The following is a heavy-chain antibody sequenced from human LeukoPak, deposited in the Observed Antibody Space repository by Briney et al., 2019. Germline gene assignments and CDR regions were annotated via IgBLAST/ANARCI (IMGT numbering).Heavy chain of an antibody. J-gene: IGHJ2*01. Sequence: RASVKVSCKASGYTFTGYNMHWVRQAPGQGLDWMGWINPSSGGTNSAQKFQGRVTMTRDTSISTTYMELSGLTSHDTAVYYCARLKEYYYGSGSYSWYFDLWGRGTLVTVSS. CDR1: GYTFTGYN. D-gene: IGHD3-10*01. CDR2: INPSSGGT. CDR3: ARLKEYYYGSGSYSWYFDL. V-gene: IGHV1-2*02.